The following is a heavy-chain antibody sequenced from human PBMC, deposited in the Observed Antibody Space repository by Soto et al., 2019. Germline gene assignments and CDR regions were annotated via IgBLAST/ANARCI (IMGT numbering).Heavy chain of an antibody. V-gene: IGHV1-8*01. CDR2: MNPNSGNT. CDR3: AWVAASSGSGFDAFDI. Sequence: ASVKVSCKASGYTFTSYDINWVRQATGQGLEWMGWMNPNSGNTGYAQKFQGRVTMTRNTSISTAYMELSSLRSEDTAVYYCAWVAASSGSGFDAFDIWGHGTMVTVSS. CDR1: GYTFTSYD. J-gene: IGHJ3*02. D-gene: IGHD2-15*01.